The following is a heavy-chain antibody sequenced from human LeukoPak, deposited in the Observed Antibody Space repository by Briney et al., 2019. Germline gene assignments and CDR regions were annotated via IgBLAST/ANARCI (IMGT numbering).Heavy chain of an antibody. J-gene: IGHJ4*02. CDR1: GYTFTGYY. D-gene: IGHD3-9*01. CDR3: ARDNYDILTGYIGALDY. V-gene: IGHV1-2*02. Sequence: ASVKVSCKASGYTFTGYYMHWVRQAPGQGLEWMGWINPNSGGTNYAQKFQGKVTMTRDTSISTAYMELSRLRSDDTAVYYCARDNYDILTGYIGALDYWGQGTLVTVSS. CDR2: INPNSGGT.